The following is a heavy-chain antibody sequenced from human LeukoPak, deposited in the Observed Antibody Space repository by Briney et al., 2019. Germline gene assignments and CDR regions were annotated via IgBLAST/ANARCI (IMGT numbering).Heavy chain of an antibody. CDR3: AKLATSDTGETY. CDR1: GYTFTSYY. V-gene: IGHV1-46*01. J-gene: IGHJ4*02. D-gene: IGHD3-16*01. CDR2: INPSGGST. Sequence: ASVKVSCRASGYTFTSYYMHWVRQAPGQGLEWMGIINPSGGSTSYAQKFQGRVTMTRDTSTSTVYMELRSLRSEDTAIYYCAKLATSDTGETYWGQGTLVTVSS.